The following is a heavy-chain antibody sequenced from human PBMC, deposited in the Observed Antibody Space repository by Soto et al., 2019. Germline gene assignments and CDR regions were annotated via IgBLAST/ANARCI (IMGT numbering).Heavy chain of an antibody. CDR1: GYTFTSYD. V-gene: IGHV1-8*01. J-gene: IGHJ4*02. Sequence: QVQLVQSGAEVKKPGASVKVSCKASGYTFTSYDINWVRKATGQGLEWMGWMNPNSVNTGYAQKFQGRVTITRNTSISTAYMELSSLRSEYSAVYYCARERSGYFGYWGQGTLVTVSS. D-gene: IGHD2-15*01. CDR3: ARERSGYFGY. CDR2: MNPNSVNT.